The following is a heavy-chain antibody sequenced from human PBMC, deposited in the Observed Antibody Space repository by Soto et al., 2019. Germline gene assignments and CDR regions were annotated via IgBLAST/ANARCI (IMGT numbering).Heavy chain of an antibody. CDR1: GGTFSSYA. CDR3: ARAPGSGGYSSYYYYGMDV. J-gene: IGHJ6*02. Sequence: GASVKVSCKASGGTFSSYAISWVRQAPGQGLEWMGGIIPIFGTANYAQKFQGRVTITADESTSTAYMELSSLRSEDTAVYYCARAPGSGGYSSYYYYGMDVWGQGTTVTVSS. V-gene: IGHV1-69*13. CDR2: IIPIFGTA. D-gene: IGHD3-10*01.